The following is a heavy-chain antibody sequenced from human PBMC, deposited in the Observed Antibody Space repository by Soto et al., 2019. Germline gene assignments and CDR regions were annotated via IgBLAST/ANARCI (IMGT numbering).Heavy chain of an antibody. J-gene: IGHJ6*02. CDR3: AKIPLDSSGYSLYYYYGMDX. V-gene: IGHV3-23*01. CDR1: GFTFSSYA. Sequence: GGLRLYCAASGFTFSSYAMSWVRQAPGKGLECVSAISGSGGSTYYADSVKGRFTISRDNSKNTLYLQMNSLRAEDTAVYYCAKIPLDSSGYSLYYYYGMDXWGQGTTVTVS. CDR2: ISGSGGST. D-gene: IGHD3-22*01.